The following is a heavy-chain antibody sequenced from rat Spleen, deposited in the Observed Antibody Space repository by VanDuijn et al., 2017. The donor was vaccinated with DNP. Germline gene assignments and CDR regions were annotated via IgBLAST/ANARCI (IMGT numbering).Heavy chain of an antibody. D-gene: IGHD1-11*01. CDR2: ITSSGGST. CDR1: GFIFSNYD. J-gene: IGHJ2*01. Sequence: EVQLVESGGGLVQPGRSLKLSCAASGFIFSNYDMAWVRQAPTKGLEWVASITSSGGSTYYPDSVKGRFTISRDNAKSILYLQMDSLRSEDTATYYCTTDFERGYWGQGVMVTVSS. CDR3: TTDFERGY. V-gene: IGHV5-27*01.